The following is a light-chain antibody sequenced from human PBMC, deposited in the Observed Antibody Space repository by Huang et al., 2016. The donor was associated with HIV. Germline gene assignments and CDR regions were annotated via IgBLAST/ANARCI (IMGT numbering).Light chain of an antibody. J-gene: IGKJ5*01. V-gene: IGKV3-11*01. CDR3: QQRSTWPPT. CDR2: DAS. Sequence: ETVLTQSPATLSLSPGERATLSCRASQSVDIDLAWYHQKPGQAPMLLVYDASNRATGVPARFRGSGSGTDFSLTISSLEPEDFAVYYCQQRSTWPPTFGQGTRLEIK. CDR1: QSVDID.